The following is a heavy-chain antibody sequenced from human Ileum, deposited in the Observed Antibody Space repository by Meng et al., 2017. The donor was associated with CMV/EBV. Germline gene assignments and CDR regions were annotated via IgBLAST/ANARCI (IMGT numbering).Heavy chain of an antibody. CDR3: ARNIFEDQMLPFDY. J-gene: IGHJ4*02. CDR1: GDSVSSKSVT. CDR2: TYYRSKWYN. Sequence: QVQLQQSGPGLVKHSQTLSLTCAISGDSVSSKSVTWNWIRQSPSRGLEWLGRTYYRSKWYNDYAVSVKSRITINPDTSRNHFFLQLSSVSPEDTAVYYCARNIFEDQMLPFDYWGQGTLVTVSS. D-gene: IGHD2-2*01. V-gene: IGHV6-1*01.